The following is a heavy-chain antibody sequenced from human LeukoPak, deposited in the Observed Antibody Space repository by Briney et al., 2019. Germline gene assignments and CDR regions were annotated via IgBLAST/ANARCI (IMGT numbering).Heavy chain of an antibody. J-gene: IGHJ4*02. D-gene: IGHD6-13*01. Sequence: PSETLSLTCAVHGGSFSGYYWSWIRQPPGKGLEWIGEINHSGSTNYNPSLKSRVTISVDTSKNQLSLKLSSVTAADTAVYFCARDVLAAAGTYDYWGQGTLVTVSS. CDR3: ARDVLAAAGTYDY. CDR2: INHSGST. V-gene: IGHV4-34*01. CDR1: GGSFSGYY.